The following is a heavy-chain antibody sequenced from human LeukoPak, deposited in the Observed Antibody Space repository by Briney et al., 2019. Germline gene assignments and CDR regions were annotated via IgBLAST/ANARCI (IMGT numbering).Heavy chain of an antibody. CDR1: GFTFNIYS. J-gene: IGHJ4*02. CDR3: ARWRLTAMDLDY. Sequence: PGGSLRLSCAASGFTFNIYSMNWVRQAPGKGLEWVSSISSSSSYIYYAGSVKGRFTISRDNAKNSLYLQMNSLRAEDTAVYYCARWRLTAMDLDYWGQGTLVTVSS. D-gene: IGHD5-18*01. CDR2: ISSSSSYI. V-gene: IGHV3-21*01.